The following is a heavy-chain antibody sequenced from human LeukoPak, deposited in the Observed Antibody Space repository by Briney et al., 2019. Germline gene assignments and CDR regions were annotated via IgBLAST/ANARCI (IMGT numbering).Heavy chain of an antibody. CDR1: GGSISSYY. CDR2: IYYSGST. Sequence: SETLSLTCTVSGGSISSYYWSWIRQPPGKGLEWIGYIYYSGSTNYNPSLKSRVTISVDTSKNQFSLKLSSVTAADTAVYYCAGLVVPAAIVHWFDPWGQGTLVTVSS. J-gene: IGHJ5*02. CDR3: AGLVVPAAIVHWFDP. V-gene: IGHV4-59*08. D-gene: IGHD2-2*02.